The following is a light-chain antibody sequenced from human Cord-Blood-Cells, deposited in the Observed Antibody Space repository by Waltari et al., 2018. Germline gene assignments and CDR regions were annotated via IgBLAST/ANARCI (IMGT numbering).Light chain of an antibody. CDR3: QQYNNWPLT. CDR1: QSVSSN. J-gene: IGKJ4*01. CDR2: GAS. V-gene: IGKV3-15*01. Sequence: EIVLTQPPATLPVSPGEEATSSCRASQSVSSNLAWYQQKPGQAPRLLIYGASTRATGIPARFSGSGSGTEFTLTISSLQSEDFAVYYCQQYNNWPLTFGGGTKVEIK.